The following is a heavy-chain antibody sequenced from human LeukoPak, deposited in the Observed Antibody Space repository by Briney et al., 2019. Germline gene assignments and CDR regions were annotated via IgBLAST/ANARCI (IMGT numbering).Heavy chain of an antibody. J-gene: IGHJ4*02. D-gene: IGHD6-13*01. CDR3: ARRGRIAATGTKYYFDY. V-gene: IGHV5-51*01. CDR1: GYSFTSYW. CDR2: IHPGDSDT. Sequence: GESLKISCKGSGYSFTSYWIGWVRQMPGKGLEWMGIIHPGDSDTRYSPSFQGQVTISADKSISTAYLQWSSPKASDTALYYCARRGRIAATGTKYYFDYWGQGTLVTVSS.